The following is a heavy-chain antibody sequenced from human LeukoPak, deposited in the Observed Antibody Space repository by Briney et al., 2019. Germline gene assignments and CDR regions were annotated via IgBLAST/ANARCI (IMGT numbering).Heavy chain of an antibody. D-gene: IGHD6-6*01. CDR1: GFTFSSYA. CDR2: ISYDGSNK. CDR3: ARDIGRQLGYYYGMDV. Sequence: PGGSLRLSCAASGFTFSSYAMHWVRQAPGKGLEWVAVISYDGSNKYYADSVKGRITISRDNAKNSLYLQMNSLRAEDTAVYYCARDIGRQLGYYYGMDVWGQGTTVTVSS. J-gene: IGHJ6*02. V-gene: IGHV3-30-3*01.